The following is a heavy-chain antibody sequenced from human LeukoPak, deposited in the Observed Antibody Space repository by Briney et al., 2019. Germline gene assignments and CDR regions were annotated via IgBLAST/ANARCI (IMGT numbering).Heavy chain of an antibody. V-gene: IGHV1-46*03. CDR2: INPSGGST. CDR3: AYSSSLYYFDY. D-gene: IGHD6-6*01. Sequence: GGSLRLSCAASGYTFTSYYMHWVRQAPGQGLEWMGIINPSGGSTSYAQKFQGRVTMTRDTSTSTVYMELSSLRSEDTAVYYCAYSSSLYYFDYWGQGTLVTVSS. J-gene: IGHJ4*02. CDR1: GYTFTSYY.